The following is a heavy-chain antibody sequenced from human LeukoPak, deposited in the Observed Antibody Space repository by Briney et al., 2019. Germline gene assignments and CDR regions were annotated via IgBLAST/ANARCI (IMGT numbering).Heavy chain of an antibody. CDR1: GFTFDDYA. J-gene: IGHJ3*02. CDR2: ISWNSGSI. Sequence: GRSLRLSCAASGFTFDDYAMHWVRQAPGKGLEWVSGISWNSGSIGYADSVKGRFTISRDNAKNSLYLQMNSLRAEDMALYYCAKGSIDAFDIWGQGTMVTVSS. D-gene: IGHD6-6*01. V-gene: IGHV3-9*03. CDR3: AKGSIDAFDI.